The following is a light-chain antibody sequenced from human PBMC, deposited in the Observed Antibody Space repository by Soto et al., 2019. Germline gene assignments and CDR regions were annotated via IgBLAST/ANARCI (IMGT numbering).Light chain of an antibody. CDR2: EVT. V-gene: IGLV2-14*01. J-gene: IGLJ1*01. CDR1: SSDVGGYNY. Sequence: QSVLTQPASVSGSPGQSITISCTGTSSDVGGYNYVCWYKQHPGKAPQLMIYEVTNRPSGVSDRFPGSKSGNTASLTISGLQAEDEADYYCSSYTSSSTLYVFGTGTKVTVL. CDR3: SSYTSSSTLYV.